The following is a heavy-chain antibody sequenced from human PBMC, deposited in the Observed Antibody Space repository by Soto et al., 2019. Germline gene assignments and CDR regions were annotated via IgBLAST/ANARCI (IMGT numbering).Heavy chain of an antibody. D-gene: IGHD3-22*01. CDR3: SRSLEHSSGYFPISPTYNWFDP. J-gene: IGHJ5*02. CDR2: IYYSGST. Sequence: SETLSLTCTVSGGSISSSSYYWGWIRQPPGKGLEWIGSIYYSGSTYYNQSLKSRVTISVDTSKNQFSLKLSSVTAADTAVYYCSRSLEHSSGYFPISPTYNWFDPWGQGTLVTVSS. V-gene: IGHV4-39*01. CDR1: GGSISSSSYY.